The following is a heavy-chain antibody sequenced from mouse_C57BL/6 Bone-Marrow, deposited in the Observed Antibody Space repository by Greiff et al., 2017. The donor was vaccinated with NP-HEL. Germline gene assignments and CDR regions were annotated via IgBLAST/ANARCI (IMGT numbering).Heavy chain of an antibody. CDR1: GYSITSGYY. V-gene: IGHV3-6*01. CDR2: ISYDGSN. J-gene: IGHJ2*01. D-gene: IGHD2-3*01. Sequence: VQLQQSGPGLVKPSQSLSLTCSVTGYSITSGYYWNWIRQFPGNKLEWMGYISYDGSNNYNPSLKNRISITRDTSKNQFFLKLNSVTTEDTATYYCARVYDGYYSYYFDYWGQGTTLTVSS. CDR3: ARVYDGYYSYYFDY.